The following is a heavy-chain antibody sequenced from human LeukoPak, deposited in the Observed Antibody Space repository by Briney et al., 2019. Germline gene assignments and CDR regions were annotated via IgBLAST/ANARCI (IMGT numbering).Heavy chain of an antibody. D-gene: IGHD3-9*01. J-gene: IGHJ4*02. Sequence: GGSLRLSCAASGLTSSSYAMSWVRQAPGMGLKWVSGISASGGTTKYADSVKGRFTISRDNSKNTLYLQMNSLRAEDTAVYFCAKETGILTPFDSWGQGTLVTVSS. V-gene: IGHV3-23*01. CDR1: GLTSSSYA. CDR2: ISASGGTT. CDR3: AKETGILTPFDS.